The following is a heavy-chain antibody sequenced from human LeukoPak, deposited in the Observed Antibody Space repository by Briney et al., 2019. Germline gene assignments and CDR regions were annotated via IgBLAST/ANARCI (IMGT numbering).Heavy chain of an antibody. V-gene: IGHV3-23*01. CDR2: ISADGDST. J-gene: IGHJ4*02. CDR3: AKRRYCTSTSCHDFDY. D-gene: IGHD2-2*01. CDR1: GFTFRSYA. Sequence: SGRSLGLSCAASGFTFRSYAMNWVRQAPGKGLEWVSAISADGDSTYYADSVKGRFTISRDNSKNTLYLQMNSLRPGDTAVYYCAKRRYCTSTSCHDFDYWGQGTLVTVSS.